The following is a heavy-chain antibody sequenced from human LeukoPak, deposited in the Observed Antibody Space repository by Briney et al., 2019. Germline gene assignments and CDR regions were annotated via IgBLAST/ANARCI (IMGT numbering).Heavy chain of an antibody. D-gene: IGHD2-15*01. J-gene: IGHJ4*02. CDR2: ISAYDGNT. CDR3: ARGCSGGSCSFDY. Sequence: VASVKVSCKASGYTFTSYGISWVREAPGQGLEWVVWISAYDGNTNYAQKLQGRVTMTTDTSTSTAYMELRSLRSDDTAVYYCARGCSGGSCSFDYWGQGTLVTVSS. V-gene: IGHV1-18*04. CDR1: GYTFTSYG.